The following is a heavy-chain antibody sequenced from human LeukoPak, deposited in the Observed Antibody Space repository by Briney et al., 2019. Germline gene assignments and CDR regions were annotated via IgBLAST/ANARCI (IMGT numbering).Heavy chain of an antibody. CDR1: GYSISSGYF. V-gene: IGHV4-38-2*02. CDR2: IYHSGST. J-gene: IGHJ3*02. Sequence: SETLSLTCTVSGYSISSGYFWGWIRQPPGRGLEWIGSIYHSGSTYYNPSLKSRVTISVDMSKNQFSLKLSSVTAADAAMYYCARVIMDYGDSTDAFDIWGQGTMVTVSS. CDR3: ARVIMDYGDSTDAFDI. D-gene: IGHD4-17*01.